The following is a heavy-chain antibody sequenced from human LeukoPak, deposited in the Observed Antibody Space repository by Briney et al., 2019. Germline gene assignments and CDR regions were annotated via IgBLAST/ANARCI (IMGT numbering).Heavy chain of an antibody. CDR2: IYSGGST. V-gene: IGHV3-53*01. Sequence: GGSLRLSCAASGFTVSSNYMSWVRQAPGKGLEWVSVIYSGGSTYYADSVKGRFTISRDNSKNTLYLQMNSLRAEDTAVYYCARLSSSSSYYYYYYGMDVWGQGTTVTVSS. CDR1: GFTVSSNY. CDR3: ARLSSSSSYYYYYYGMDV. D-gene: IGHD6-6*01. J-gene: IGHJ6*02.